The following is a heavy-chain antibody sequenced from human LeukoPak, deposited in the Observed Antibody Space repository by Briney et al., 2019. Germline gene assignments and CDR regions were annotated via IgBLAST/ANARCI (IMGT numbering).Heavy chain of an antibody. V-gene: IGHV3-30*02. J-gene: IGHJ4*02. CDR2: TRDDGSKN. CDR3: ANGDCRGGRCSSGAY. CDR1: GFAFSTYE. Sequence: GGSLRLSCAASGFAFSTYEMSWVRQAPGKGLEWVAYTRDDGSKNWYGDSVKGRFTISRDNSKSTLYLQMNSLRGEDTAVYYCANGDCRGGRCSSGAYWGQGTLVTVSS. D-gene: IGHD2-15*01.